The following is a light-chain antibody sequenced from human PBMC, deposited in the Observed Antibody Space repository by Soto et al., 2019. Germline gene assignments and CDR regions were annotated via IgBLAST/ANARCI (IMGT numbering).Light chain of an antibody. V-gene: IGLV1-44*01. CDR1: RSNIGTNT. CDR2: NDN. Sequence: QSVLTQQPSASGTPGQRVTISCFGRRSNIGTNTVNWYQQLPGTAPKLLIYNDNQRPSGVPDRFSGSKSGTSASLAISGLQSEDEADYYCAAWDDSLNGRVVFGGGTKLTVL. J-gene: IGLJ2*01. CDR3: AAWDDSLNGRVV.